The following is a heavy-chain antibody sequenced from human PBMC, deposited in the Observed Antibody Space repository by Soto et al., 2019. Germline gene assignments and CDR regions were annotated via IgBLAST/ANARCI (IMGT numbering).Heavy chain of an antibody. CDR1: GFTFDDYA. CDR2: ISWNSGSI. J-gene: IGHJ4*02. CDR3: AKDIGPELRHLFDY. V-gene: IGHV3-9*01. Sequence: EVQLVESGGGLVQPGRSLRLSCAASGFTFDDYAMHWVRQAPGKGLEWVSGISWNSGSIGYADSVKGRFTISRDNAKNSLYLQMNSLRAEDTALYYCAKDIGPELRHLFDYWGQGTLVTVSS. D-gene: IGHD1-26*01.